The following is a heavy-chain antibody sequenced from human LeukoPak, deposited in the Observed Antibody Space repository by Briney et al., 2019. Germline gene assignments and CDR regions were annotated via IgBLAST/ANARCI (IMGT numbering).Heavy chain of an antibody. Sequence: GASVTVSCKSSGYTFTSYGISWVRQAPGQGLEWMGWISAYNGNTNYAQKLQGRVTMTTDTSTSTAYMELRSLRSDDTAVYYCARDQVARIAAAGTTDYWGQGTLVTVSS. J-gene: IGHJ4*02. CDR1: GYTFTSYG. CDR2: ISAYNGNT. D-gene: IGHD6-13*01. V-gene: IGHV1-18*01. CDR3: ARDQVARIAAAGTTDY.